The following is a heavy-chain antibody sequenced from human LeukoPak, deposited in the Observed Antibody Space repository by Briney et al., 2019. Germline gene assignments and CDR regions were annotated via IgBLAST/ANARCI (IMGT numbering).Heavy chain of an antibody. V-gene: IGHV1-46*01. Sequence: ASVKVSCKASGYTFTSYYMHWVRQAPGQGLEWMGIINPSGGSTSYAQKFQGWVTMTRDTSISTAYMELSRLRSDDTAVCYCARELRAGYCSGGNCYGDAFDIWGQGTMVTVSS. CDR3: ARELRAGYCSGGNCYGDAFDI. CDR2: INPSGGST. D-gene: IGHD2-15*01. J-gene: IGHJ3*02. CDR1: GYTFTSYY.